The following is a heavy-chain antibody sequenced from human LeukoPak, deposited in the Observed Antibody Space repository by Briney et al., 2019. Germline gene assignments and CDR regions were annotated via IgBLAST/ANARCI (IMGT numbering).Heavy chain of an antibody. CDR3: TRADYSSSWSHYYYFMDV. CDR2: IYHSGNT. D-gene: IGHD6-13*01. Sequence: SETLSLTCTVSAYSISNGYYWGWIRQPPGKGLEWIGSIYHSGNTYYNPSLKSRVTISVDTSKNQISLNLTSVTAADTAVYYCTRADYSSSWSHYYYFMDVWGRGTTVTVSS. J-gene: IGHJ6*03. V-gene: IGHV4-38-2*02. CDR1: AYSISNGYY.